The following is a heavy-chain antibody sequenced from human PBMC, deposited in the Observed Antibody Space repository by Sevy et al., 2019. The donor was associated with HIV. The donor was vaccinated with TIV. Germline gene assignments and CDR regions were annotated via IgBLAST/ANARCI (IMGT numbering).Heavy chain of an antibody. J-gene: IGHJ5*02. D-gene: IGHD1-26*01. V-gene: IGHV3-21*04. Sequence: GGSLRLSCAASGFTFSSYSMNWVRQAPGKGLEWVSSISSSSSYIYYADSVKGRFTNSRDNAKNSLYLQMNSLKTEDTAVYYCVRESGSYTNWFDPWGQGTLVTVS. CDR1: GFTFSSYS. CDR2: ISSSSSYI. CDR3: VRESGSYTNWFDP.